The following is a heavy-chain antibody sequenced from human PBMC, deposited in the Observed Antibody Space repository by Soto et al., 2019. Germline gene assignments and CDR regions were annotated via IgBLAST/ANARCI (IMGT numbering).Heavy chain of an antibody. CDR1: GFTFSSYW. J-gene: IGHJ6*02. CDR2: IKQDGSEK. V-gene: IGHV3-7*03. D-gene: IGHD6-13*01. CDR3: ARGLRTGMAAAEDV. Sequence: GGSLSLSCAASGFTFSSYWMSWVRQAPGKGLEWVANIKQDGSEKYYVDSVKGRFTISRDNAKNSLYLQMNSLRAEDTAVYYCARGLRTGMAAAEDVWGQGTTVTVSS.